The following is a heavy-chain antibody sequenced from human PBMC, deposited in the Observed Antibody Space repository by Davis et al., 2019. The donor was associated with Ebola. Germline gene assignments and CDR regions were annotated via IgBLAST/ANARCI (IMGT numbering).Heavy chain of an antibody. V-gene: IGHV3-30-3*02. CDR2: ISDDENNK. D-gene: IGHD6-13*01. Sequence: PGGSLRLSCAASGFIFTTYDIHWVRQAPGKGLEWLALISDDENNKYYADSVKGRVTISRDNSRNTLYLQMNSLRAEDTAVYYCARKMDSSLLSYGMDVWGQGTTVTVSS. J-gene: IGHJ6*02. CDR1: GFIFTTYD. CDR3: ARKMDSSLLSYGMDV.